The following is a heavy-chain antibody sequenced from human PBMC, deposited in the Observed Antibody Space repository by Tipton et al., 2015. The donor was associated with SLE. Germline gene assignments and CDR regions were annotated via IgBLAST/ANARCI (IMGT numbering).Heavy chain of an antibody. CDR3: AKCRGWLQSDAFHM. Sequence: TLSLTCTVSGGSISSSSYYWGWIRQSPGKGLEWIANIYHSGSTYYNPSLKSRVTISVDTSKNHFSLTLSSVTAADTAIYYCAKCRGWLQSDAFHMWGQGTMVTVSS. CDR1: GGSISSSSYY. D-gene: IGHD5-24*01. CDR2: IYHSGST. J-gene: IGHJ3*02. V-gene: IGHV4-39*02.